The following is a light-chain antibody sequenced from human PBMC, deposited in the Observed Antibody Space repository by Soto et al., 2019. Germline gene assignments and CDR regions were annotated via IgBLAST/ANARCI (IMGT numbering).Light chain of an antibody. J-gene: IGLJ1*01. CDR2: NND. Sequence: QSVLTQPPSASGTPGQRVTISCSGGTSNIGSNPVNWYQQLRGTAPKLLIYNNDQRPSGVPDRFSGSKSGTSASLAISGLQSEGEADYYCAAWDNSLNSYVFGTGTKVTVL. CDR1: TSNIGSNP. V-gene: IGLV1-44*01. CDR3: AAWDNSLNSYV.